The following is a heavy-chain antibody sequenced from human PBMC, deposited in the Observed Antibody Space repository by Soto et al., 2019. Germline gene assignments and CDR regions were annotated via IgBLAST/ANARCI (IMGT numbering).Heavy chain of an antibody. V-gene: IGHV3-23*01. D-gene: IGHD7-27*01. CDR3: AKWGNDWGYYYYGMNV. J-gene: IGHJ6*02. CDR1: GFTFSSYA. Sequence: EVQLLESGGGLVQPGGSQGLSCAASGFTFSSYAMSWVRQAPGKGLEWVSAISDSGDTSYYADSVKGRFTISRDNSKNMLYLLMGSLRAEDTAVYYCAKWGNDWGYYYYGMNVWVQGSTVTVSS. CDR2: ISDSGDTS.